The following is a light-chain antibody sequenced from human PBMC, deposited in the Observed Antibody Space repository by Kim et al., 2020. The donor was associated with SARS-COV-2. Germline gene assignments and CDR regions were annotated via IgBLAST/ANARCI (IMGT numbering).Light chain of an antibody. V-gene: IGLV2-14*03. J-gene: IGLJ3*02. Sequence: QSALTQPASVSGSPGQSITISCTGTSSDVGGYNYVSWYQQHPGKAPKLMIYDVSKRPSGISYRFSCSKSGNTASLTISGLQAEDEADYYCSSHASNRDVMFGGGTQLTVL. CDR3: SSHASNRDVM. CDR1: SSDVGGYNY. CDR2: DVS.